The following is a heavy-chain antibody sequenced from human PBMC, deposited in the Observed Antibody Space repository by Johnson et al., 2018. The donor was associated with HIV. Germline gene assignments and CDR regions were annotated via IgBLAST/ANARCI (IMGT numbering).Heavy chain of an antibody. CDR2: IKQDGSEK. CDR3: ARDPSGYYLFYAFDI. D-gene: IGHD3-22*01. Sequence: VQLVESGGGLVQPGGSLRLYCAASGFTFRRFWMSWVRQAPGKGLEWVANIKQDGSEKHYVDSAKGRFTISRDNAKKSLYLQMNSLRAEDTAVYYCARDPSGYYLFYAFDIWGQGTMVTVSS. CDR1: GFTFRRFW. J-gene: IGHJ3*02. V-gene: IGHV3-7*01.